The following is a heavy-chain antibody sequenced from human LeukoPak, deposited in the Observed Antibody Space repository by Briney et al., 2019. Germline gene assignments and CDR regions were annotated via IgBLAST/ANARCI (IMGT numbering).Heavy chain of an antibody. V-gene: IGHV4-4*02. CDR1: GRPMSSSNG. Sequence: SETLSLTCTVSGRPMSSSNGGGWVRQSPGKGLEWIGEISHSGSTNYNPSLESRVTISVDKSKNQFSLKLTSVTAADTAVYFCARVTRTTPFDSWDQGTLVTVSS. J-gene: IGHJ4*02. CDR3: ARVTRTTPFDS. CDR2: ISHSGST. D-gene: IGHD1-1*01.